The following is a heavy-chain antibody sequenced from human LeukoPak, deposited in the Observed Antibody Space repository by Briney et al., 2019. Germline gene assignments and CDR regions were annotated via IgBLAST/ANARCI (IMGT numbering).Heavy chain of an antibody. CDR3: ARQYDPYFYYYLDL. CDR1: GYPINNAYY. D-gene: IGHD3-3*01. V-gene: IGHV4-38-2*01. J-gene: IGHJ6*03. CDR2: LYHPDST. Sequence: PSETLSLTCGVSGYPINNAYYWAWIRQPPGKGLEWIGSLYHPDSTYYNPSLKSRVTMSVNTSRNQFSLRLSFVTAADTAVYYCARQYDPYFYYYLDLWGTGTTVTVSS.